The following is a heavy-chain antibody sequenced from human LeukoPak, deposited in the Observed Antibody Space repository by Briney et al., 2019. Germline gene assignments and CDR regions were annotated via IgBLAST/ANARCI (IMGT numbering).Heavy chain of an antibody. CDR3: ARAFLGAAGFWDC. Sequence: RGSLRLSCSPSGFAVSDNYMSWVRRAPGKGLGWVSIIYSNGNTYYAHSVKGRFTLSRDNFKSTLYLQMNSLRAEDTAVYYCARAFLGAAGFWDCWGQGTLVTVSS. CDR2: IYSNGNT. CDR1: GFAVSDNY. J-gene: IGHJ4*02. D-gene: IGHD6-13*01. V-gene: IGHV3-53*01.